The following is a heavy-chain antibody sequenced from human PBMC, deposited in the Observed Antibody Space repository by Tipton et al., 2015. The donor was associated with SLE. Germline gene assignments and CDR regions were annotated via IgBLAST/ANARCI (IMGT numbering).Heavy chain of an antibody. Sequence: QSGAEVKKPGASVKVSCKASGYTFTEYYLLWVRQAPGQGLEWMGRINPKSGATNYGERFQGRVTMTSDTSISAAYMELSSLRSDDTAVYYCASGILTGHAGFDVWGPGTMVTVSS. CDR2: INPKSGAT. CDR3: ASGILTGHAGFDV. D-gene: IGHD3-9*01. CDR1: GYTFTEYY. V-gene: IGHV1-2*06. J-gene: IGHJ3*01.